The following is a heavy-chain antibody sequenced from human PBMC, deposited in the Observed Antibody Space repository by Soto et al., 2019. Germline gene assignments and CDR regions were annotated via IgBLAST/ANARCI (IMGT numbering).Heavy chain of an antibody. CDR3: ARDRSTYGGGGTGEVKENWFDP. V-gene: IGHV4-59*01. Sequence: SEALSLTCSDSGGSISHDYWSWIRQSRGKGLEWIGYAYYSGSTDYNPSLKSRVTMAVDTSKNQVSLKLNSVTTADTAVYYCARDRSTYGGGGTGEVKENWFDPWGPGTLVTVSS. J-gene: IGHJ5*02. CDR2: AYYSGST. D-gene: IGHD3-3*02. CDR1: GGSISHDY.